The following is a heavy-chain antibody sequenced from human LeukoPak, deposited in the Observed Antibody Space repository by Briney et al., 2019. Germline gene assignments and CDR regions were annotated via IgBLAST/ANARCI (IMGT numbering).Heavy chain of an antibody. D-gene: IGHD3-10*01. CDR2: IKQDGSEK. J-gene: IGHJ3*02. CDR3: ARGAKNFGESIHAFDI. V-gene: IGHV3-7*01. CDR1: GFTFSSYS. Sequence: PGGSLRLSCAASGFTFSSYSMNWVRQAPGKGLEWVANIKQDGSEKYYVDSVKGRFTISRDNAKNSLYLQTNSLRAEDAAVYYCARGAKNFGESIHAFDIWGQGTMVTVSS.